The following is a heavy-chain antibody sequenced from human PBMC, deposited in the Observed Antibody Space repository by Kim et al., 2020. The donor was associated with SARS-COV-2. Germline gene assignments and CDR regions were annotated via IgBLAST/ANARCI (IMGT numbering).Heavy chain of an antibody. D-gene: IGHD1-20*01. Sequence: GGSLRLSCAASGFTFSSYGMHWVRQAPGKGLEWVAVISYDGSNKYYADSVKGRFTISRDNSKNTLYLQMNSLRAEDTAVYYCAKAHNWNYFDYWGQGTLVTVSS. CDR2: ISYDGSNK. J-gene: IGHJ4*02. CDR1: GFTFSSYG. CDR3: AKAHNWNYFDY. V-gene: IGHV3-30*18.